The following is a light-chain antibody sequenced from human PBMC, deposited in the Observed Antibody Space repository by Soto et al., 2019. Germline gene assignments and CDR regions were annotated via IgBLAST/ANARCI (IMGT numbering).Light chain of an antibody. CDR2: AAS. Sequence: DLQMTQSPSSLSASVGGRVTITCRASQTLSSYLNWYQQKPGKAPKLLIYAASSLQSGVPSRFSGSGSGTDFTLTISSLQPEDFATYYCQQSYSTPGTFGQGTKLEIK. CDR3: QQSYSTPGT. J-gene: IGKJ2*01. V-gene: IGKV1-39*01. CDR1: QTLSSY.